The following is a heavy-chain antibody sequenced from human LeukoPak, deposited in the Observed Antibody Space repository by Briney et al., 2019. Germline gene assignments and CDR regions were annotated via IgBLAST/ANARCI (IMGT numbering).Heavy chain of an antibody. V-gene: IGHV4-38-2*02. CDR1: GYSISSGYY. J-gene: IGHJ5*02. CDR3: ARTILRYFDWLFQEAWFDP. D-gene: IGHD3-9*01. CDR2: IYHSGST. Sequence: SETLSLTCTVSGYSISSGYYWGWVRQPPGKGLEWIGSIYHSGSTYYNPSLKSRVTISVDTSKNQFSLKLSSVTAADTAVYYCARTILRYFDWLFQEAWFDPWGQGTLVTVSS.